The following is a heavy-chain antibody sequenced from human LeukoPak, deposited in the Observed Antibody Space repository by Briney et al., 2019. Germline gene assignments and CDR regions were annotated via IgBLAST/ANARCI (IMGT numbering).Heavy chain of an antibody. Sequence: GASVKVSCKASGYIFTGYYMHWVRQAPGQGLEWMGWINPNSGGTNYAQKFQGRVTMTRDTSISTAYMELSRLRSDDTAVYYCARDSLVTSSFGYWGQGTLVTVSS. CDR1: GYIFTGYY. CDR2: INPNSGGT. D-gene: IGHD5-18*01. CDR3: ARDSLVTSSFGY. J-gene: IGHJ4*02. V-gene: IGHV1-2*02.